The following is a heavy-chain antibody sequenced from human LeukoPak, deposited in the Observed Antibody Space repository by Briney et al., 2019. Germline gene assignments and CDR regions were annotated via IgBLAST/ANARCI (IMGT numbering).Heavy chain of an antibody. J-gene: IGHJ6*03. Sequence: SETLSLTCAVYGGSFSGYYWSWNRQPPGKGLEWIGEINHSGSTNYNPSLKSRVTISVDTSKNQFSLKLSSVTAADTAVYYCARGVAYYYGSGSYFRPKEEYYYYMDVWGKGTTVTVSS. V-gene: IGHV4-34*01. D-gene: IGHD3-10*01. CDR3: ARGVAYYYGSGSYFRPKEEYYYYMDV. CDR2: INHSGST. CDR1: GGSFSGYY.